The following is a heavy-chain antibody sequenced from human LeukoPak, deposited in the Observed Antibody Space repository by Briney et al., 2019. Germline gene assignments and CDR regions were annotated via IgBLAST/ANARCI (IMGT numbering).Heavy chain of an antibody. Sequence: GRSLRLSCEPSGFPFSSYWMLWVRQAPGKGLVWVSRISGDGTITTYADFVKGRFTISRDNTKNILYLQMNSLKVEDTAIYYCSRSQFDYWGQGVLVTVSS. J-gene: IGHJ4*02. V-gene: IGHV3-74*03. CDR2: ISGDGTIT. CDR3: SRSQFDY. CDR1: GFPFSSYW.